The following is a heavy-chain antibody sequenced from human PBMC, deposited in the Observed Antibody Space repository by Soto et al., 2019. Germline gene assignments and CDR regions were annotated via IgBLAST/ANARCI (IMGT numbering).Heavy chain of an antibody. CDR1: GGTFSRYA. CDR3: AQTLGSAVAGPGRFDL. Sequence: QVQLVQSGAEVKKPGSSVKVSCKASGGTFSRYAISWVRQAPEQGLEWMGGITPMFGTANYAQKFQGRVTITADESTSTVHMELRRLRSEDTAVYYCAQTLGSAVAGPGRFDLWGRGTLVIVSS. V-gene: IGHV1-69*12. J-gene: IGHJ2*01. CDR2: ITPMFGTA. D-gene: IGHD6-19*01.